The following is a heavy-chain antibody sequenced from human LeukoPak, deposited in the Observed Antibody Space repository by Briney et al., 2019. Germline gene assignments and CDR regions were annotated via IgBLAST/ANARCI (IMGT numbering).Heavy chain of an antibody. J-gene: IGHJ4*02. V-gene: IGHV3-30*02. D-gene: IGHD3-10*01. CDR2: IRYDGGNK. Sequence: GGSLRLSCAASGFTFSSYGMHWVRQAPGKGLEWVAFIRYDGGNKYYADSVKGRFTISRDDFKNTLYLQMNSLRPEDTAVYYCAKVGGLDRFGELPPRWGQGTLVTVSS. CDR3: AKVGGLDRFGELPPR. CDR1: GFTFSSYG.